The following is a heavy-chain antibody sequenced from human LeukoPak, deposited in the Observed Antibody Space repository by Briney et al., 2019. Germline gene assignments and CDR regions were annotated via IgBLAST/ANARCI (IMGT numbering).Heavy chain of an antibody. CDR2: INAGNGNT. CDR1: GYTFTSYA. J-gene: IGHJ4*02. CDR3: ASILLEPFDFWSGYSSPGSFDY. Sequence: ASVKVSCKASGYTFTSYAMHWVRQAPGQRLEWMGWINAGNGNTKYSQKFQGRVTMTTDTSTSTAYMELRSLRSDDTAVYYCASILLEPFDFWSGYSSPGSFDYWGQGTLVAVSS. V-gene: IGHV1-3*01. D-gene: IGHD3-3*01.